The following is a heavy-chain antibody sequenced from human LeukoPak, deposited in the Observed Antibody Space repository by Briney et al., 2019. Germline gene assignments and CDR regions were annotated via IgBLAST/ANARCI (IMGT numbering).Heavy chain of an antibody. CDR1: GYSISNGFY. D-gene: IGHD6-13*01. CDR2: INHSGST. V-gene: IGHV4-38-2*02. J-gene: IGHJ4*02. CDR3: AGGYSSSWYYY. Sequence: SETLSLICTVSGYSISNGFYWGWIRQPPGKGLEWIGEINHSGSTNYNPSLKSRVTISVDTSKNQFSLKLSSVTAADTAVYYCAGGYSSSWYYYWGQGTLVTVSS.